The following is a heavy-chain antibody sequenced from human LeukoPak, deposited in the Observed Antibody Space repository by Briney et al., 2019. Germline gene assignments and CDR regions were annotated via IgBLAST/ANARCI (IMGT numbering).Heavy chain of an antibody. V-gene: IGHV4-30-4*08. CDR2: IYYSGGT. CDR3: ARGGDYGGKSETDY. D-gene: IGHD4-23*01. Sequence: PSQTLSLTCTVSGGSISSGDYYWSWIRQPPGKGLEWIGYIYYSGGTYYNPSLKSRVTISVDTSKNQFSLKLSSVTAADTAVYYCARGGDYGGKSETDYWGQGTLVTVSS. J-gene: IGHJ4*02. CDR1: GGSISSGDYY.